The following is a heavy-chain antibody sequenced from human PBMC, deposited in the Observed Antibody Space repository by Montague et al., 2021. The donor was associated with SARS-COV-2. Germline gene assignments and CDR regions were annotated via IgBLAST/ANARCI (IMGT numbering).Heavy chain of an antibody. CDR2: ISDIRST. J-gene: IGHJ3*02. CDR1: GGSFNGYY. CDR3: VRERECSGGSCYGPDDDAFDI. V-gene: IGHV4-34*01. D-gene: IGHD2-15*01. Sequence: SETLSLTCAVYGGSFNGYYWNWIRQPPGRGLEWIGEISDIRSTTYNPSLESRLTTSVDRSKNQFSLGLTSVTAADTAVYYCVRERECSGGSCYGPDDDAFDIWGQGTVVTVSS.